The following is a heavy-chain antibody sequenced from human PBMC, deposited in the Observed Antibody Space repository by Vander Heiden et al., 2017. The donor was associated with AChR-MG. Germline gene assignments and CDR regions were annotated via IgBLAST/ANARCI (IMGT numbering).Heavy chain of an antibody. CDR2: ISYDGSNK. V-gene: IGHV3-30-3*01. D-gene: IGHD2-2*02. CDR1: GFTFSSYA. CDR3: AREPTRYCSSTSCYTGGYFDY. Sequence: QVQLVESGGGVVQPGRSLRLSCAASGFTFSSYAMPWVRQAPGKGLEWVAVISYDGSNKYYADSVKGRFTISRDNSKNTLYLQMNSLRAEDTAVYYCAREPTRYCSSTSCYTGGYFDYWGQGTLVTVSS. J-gene: IGHJ4*02.